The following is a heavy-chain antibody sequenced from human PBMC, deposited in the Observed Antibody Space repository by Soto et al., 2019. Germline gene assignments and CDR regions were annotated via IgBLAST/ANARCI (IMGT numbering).Heavy chain of an antibody. J-gene: IGHJ4*02. CDR3: ARGKFYDSTGYYLDY. V-gene: IGHV1-2*04. Sequence: QVQVVQSGAEVKKPGASVKVSCKASGYTFTGNYIHWVRQAPGQGLEWMGWINPNTGGTNYAQNFQGWVTMTRDTSISTAYMELGRLRSDDTAVYYCARGKFYDSTGYYLDYWGQGTLVTASS. D-gene: IGHD3-22*01. CDR2: INPNTGGT. CDR1: GYTFTGNY.